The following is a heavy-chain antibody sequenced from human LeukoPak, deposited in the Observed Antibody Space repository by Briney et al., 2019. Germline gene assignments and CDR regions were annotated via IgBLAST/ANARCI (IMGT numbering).Heavy chain of an antibody. V-gene: IGHV3-9*01. CDR2: ISWNSGSI. D-gene: IGHD4-17*01. Sequence: PGRSLRLSCAASGFTFDDYAMHWVRQAPGKGLEWVSGISWNSGSIGYADSVKGRFTISRDNAKNSLYLQMHSLRAEDTALYYCAKDVSLYGDYVFDYWGQGTLVTVSS. CDR3: AKDVSLYGDYVFDY. CDR1: GFTFDDYA. J-gene: IGHJ4*02.